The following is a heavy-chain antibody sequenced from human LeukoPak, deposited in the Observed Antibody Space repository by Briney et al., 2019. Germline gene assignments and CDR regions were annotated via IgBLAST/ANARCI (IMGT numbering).Heavy chain of an antibody. CDR2: IYYSGNT. CDR1: GGSISSGDYY. V-gene: IGHV4-30-4*01. CDR3: ARDPLGAAPIDI. D-gene: IGHD2-15*01. Sequence: SQTLSLTCTVSGGSISSGDYYWSWIRQPPGKGLEWIGYIYYSGNTYYNPSLKSRVTISVDTSKNQFSLKLSSVTAADTAVYYCARDPLGAAPIDIWGQGTMVTVSS. J-gene: IGHJ3*02.